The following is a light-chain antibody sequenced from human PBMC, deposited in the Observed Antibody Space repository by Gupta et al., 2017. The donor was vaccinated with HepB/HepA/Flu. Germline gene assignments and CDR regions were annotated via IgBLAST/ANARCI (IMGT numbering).Light chain of an antibody. V-gene: IGLV1-40*01. CDR3: QSYDISMSAWV. Sequence: QFVLTQPPSVPGAPGQRVTISCTGSRPNIGGPYDVHWYHKLPGTAPPLLIFYNFNRPYGVHPRCYCDTSYDYSASLAITGRQAEEEADYYCQSYDISMSAWVFGRGTKLTVL. CDR1: RPNIGGPYD. J-gene: IGLJ3*02. CDR2: YNF.